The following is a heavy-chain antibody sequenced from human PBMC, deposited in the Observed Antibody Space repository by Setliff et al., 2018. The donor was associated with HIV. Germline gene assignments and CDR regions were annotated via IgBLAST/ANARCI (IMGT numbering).Heavy chain of an antibody. CDR1: GGSISSGDYY. CDR3: ARETNASGSLTAYWYFDL. D-gene: IGHD3-10*01. J-gene: IGHJ2*01. CDR2: IYNSGST. V-gene: IGHV4-30-4*08. Sequence: PSETLSLTCTVSGGSISSGDYYWTWIRQPPGKGLEWIGYIYNSGSTYYEPSLRGRVTISIDRSKNQFSLKLNSVTAADTAAYYCARETNASGSLTAYWYFDLWGRGTLVTVPQ.